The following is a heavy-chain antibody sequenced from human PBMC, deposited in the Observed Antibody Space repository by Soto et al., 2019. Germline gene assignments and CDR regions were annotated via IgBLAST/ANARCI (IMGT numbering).Heavy chain of an antibody. J-gene: IGHJ5*02. CDR3: ARGELYCTNGVCLIEGYNWFDP. CDR1: GYTFTGYY. D-gene: IGHD2-8*01. V-gene: IGHV1-2*04. Sequence: ASVKVSCKASGYTFTGYYMHWVRQAPGQGLEWMGWINPNSGGTNYAQKFQGWVTMTRDTSISTAYMELSRLRSDDTAVYYCARGELYCTNGVCLIEGYNWFDPWGQGTLVTVSS. CDR2: INPNSGGT.